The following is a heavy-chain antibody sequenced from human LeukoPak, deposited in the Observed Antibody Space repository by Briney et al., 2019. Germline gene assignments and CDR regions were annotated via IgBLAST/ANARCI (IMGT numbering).Heavy chain of an antibody. D-gene: IGHD3-10*01. J-gene: IGHJ4*02. CDR2: IKQDGSEK. V-gene: IGHV3-7*01. CDR1: GFIFNTYW. CDR3: ARDSATKVRGPVIGSTDF. Sequence: GGSLRLSCAASGFIFNTYWMSWVRQAPGKGLEWVGNIKQDGSEKNYMDSVKGRFTISRDNAKNSLYLQMNSLRAEDTAVYYCARDSATKVRGPVIGSTDFWGQGTLVTVSS.